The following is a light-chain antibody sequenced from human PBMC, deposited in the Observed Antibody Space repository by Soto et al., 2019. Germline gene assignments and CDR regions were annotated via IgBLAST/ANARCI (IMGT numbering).Light chain of an antibody. CDR3: CSYAGSRTFVV. J-gene: IGLJ2*01. Sequence: QSALTQPASVSGSPGQSITISCTGTSSDVGNYNLVSWYQQHPGKAPKLMIYEGNKRPSGVSNRFSASKSGNTASLTISGLQAEDEADYYCCSYAGSRTFVVFGGGTQLTVL. CDR2: EGN. V-gene: IGLV2-23*03. CDR1: SSDVGNYNL.